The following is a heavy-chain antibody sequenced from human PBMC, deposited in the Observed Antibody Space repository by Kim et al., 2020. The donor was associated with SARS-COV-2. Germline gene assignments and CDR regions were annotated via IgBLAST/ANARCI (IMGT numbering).Heavy chain of an antibody. V-gene: IGHV4-39*01. D-gene: IGHD1-26*01. J-gene: IGHJ4*02. CDR1: GDSISSSSFY. CDR3: ASLIVGAPDY. CDR2: IYNSGSA. Sequence: SETLSLTCTVSGDSISSSSFYWGWIRQPPGKGLEWIGSIYNSGSAYYNPSLKSRVTISVDTSKIQFSLKLSSVTAADTAVYYCASLIVGAPDYWGQGTLVTVSS.